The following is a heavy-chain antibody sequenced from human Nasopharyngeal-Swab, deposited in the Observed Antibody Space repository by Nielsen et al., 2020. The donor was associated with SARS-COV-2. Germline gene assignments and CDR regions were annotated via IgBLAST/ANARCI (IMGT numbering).Heavy chain of an antibody. J-gene: IGHJ4*02. CDR3: ARELATISDY. CDR2: ISSSSSII. Sequence: GESLKISCAASGFTFSSYSMNWVRQAPGKGLEWVSYISSSSSIIYYADSVKGRFTISRDNAKNSLYLQMNSLRDEDMAVYYCARELATISDYWGQGTLVTVSS. V-gene: IGHV3-48*02. D-gene: IGHD5-24*01. CDR1: GFTFSSYS.